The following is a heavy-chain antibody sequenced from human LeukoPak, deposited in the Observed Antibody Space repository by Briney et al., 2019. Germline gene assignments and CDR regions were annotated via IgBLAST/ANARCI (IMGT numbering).Heavy chain of an antibody. CDR3: ARRITMVRGVTGGYFDY. CDR2: IYPGDSDT. CDR1: GYSFTSHW. J-gene: IGHJ4*02. Sequence: GESLKISCKGSGYSFTSHWIGWVRQMPGKGLEWMGIIYPGDSDTRYSPSFQGQVTISADKSISTAYLQWSSLKASDTAMYYCARRITMVRGVTGGYFDYWGQGTQVTVSS. D-gene: IGHD3-10*01. V-gene: IGHV5-51*01.